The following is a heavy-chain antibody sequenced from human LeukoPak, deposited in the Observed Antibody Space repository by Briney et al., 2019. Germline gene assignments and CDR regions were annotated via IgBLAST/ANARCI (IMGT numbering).Heavy chain of an antibody. Sequence: PGGSLRLSCAASGFTFSSYGMHWVRQAPGKGLEWAAFIRCDGSNKYYGDSVKGRFTISRDNSKNTVFLQMDSLRAEDTAVYYCTKSRGATASIPIGYFDYWGQGALVTVSS. J-gene: IGHJ4*02. V-gene: IGHV3-30*02. CDR1: GFTFSSYG. CDR3: TKSRGATASIPIGYFDY. D-gene: IGHD6-13*01. CDR2: IRCDGSNK.